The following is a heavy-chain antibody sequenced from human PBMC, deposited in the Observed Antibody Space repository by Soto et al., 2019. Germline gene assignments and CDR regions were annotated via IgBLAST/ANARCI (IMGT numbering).Heavy chain of an antibody. CDR1: GFTFSSYG. D-gene: IGHD6-19*01. CDR2: ISYDGSNK. Sequence: GSLRLSCAASGFTFSSYGMHWVRQAPGKGLEWVAVISYDGSNKYYADSVKGRFTISRNNSKNTLYLQMNSLRAEDTAVYYCAASSSGWYSFAFDYWGQGTLVTVSS. J-gene: IGHJ4*02. CDR3: AASSSGWYSFAFDY. V-gene: IGHV3-30*03.